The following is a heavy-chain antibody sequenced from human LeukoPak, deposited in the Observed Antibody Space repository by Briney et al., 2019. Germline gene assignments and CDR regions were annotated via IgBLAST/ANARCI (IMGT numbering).Heavy chain of an antibody. CDR2: ISGSGGST. V-gene: IGHV3-23*01. Sequence: GGSLRLSCAAYGFTFSSYAMSWVRQAPGKGLEWVSAISGSGGSTYYADSVKGRSTISRDNSKNTLYLQMNSLRAEDTAVYYCAKSGGYDSSGYPTDYWGQGTLVTVSS. CDR3: AKSGGYDSSGYPTDY. D-gene: IGHD3-22*01. J-gene: IGHJ4*02. CDR1: GFTFSSYA.